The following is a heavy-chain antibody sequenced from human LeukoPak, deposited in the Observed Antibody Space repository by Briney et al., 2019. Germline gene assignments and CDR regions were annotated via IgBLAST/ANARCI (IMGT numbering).Heavy chain of an antibody. D-gene: IGHD3-10*01. CDR2: ISSSSSYI. CDR3: ARITMVRGASDY. CDR1: GFTFSSYW. J-gene: IGHJ4*02. V-gene: IGHV3-21*01. Sequence: GGSLRLSCAASGFTFSSYWMSWVRQAPGKGLEWVSSISSSSSYIYYADSVKGRFTISRDNAKNSLYLQMNSLRAEDTAVYYCARITMVRGASDYWGQGTLVTVSS.